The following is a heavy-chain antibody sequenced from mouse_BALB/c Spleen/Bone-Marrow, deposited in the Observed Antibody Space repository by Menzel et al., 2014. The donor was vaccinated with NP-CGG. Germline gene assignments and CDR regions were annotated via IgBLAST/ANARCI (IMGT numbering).Heavy chain of an antibody. CDR1: GFDFSGYW. Sequence: EVQGVESGGGLVQPGGSLKLSCPASGFDFSGYWMSWVRQAPGKGLEWIGEINPDSTTINYAPSRKDKFIISRDNAKNTLFLQMSKVRSEDTALYYCARLSYYGRFAYWGQGTLVTVSA. V-gene: IGHV4-1*02. CDR2: INPDSTTI. D-gene: IGHD1-1*01. CDR3: ARLSYYGRFAY. J-gene: IGHJ3*01.